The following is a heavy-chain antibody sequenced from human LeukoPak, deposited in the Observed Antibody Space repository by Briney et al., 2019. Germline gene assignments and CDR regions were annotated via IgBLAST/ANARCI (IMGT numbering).Heavy chain of an antibody. D-gene: IGHD5-24*01. V-gene: IGHV3-7*01. Sequence: PGGSLRLSCAASGFTFSSYWMSWVRQAPGKGLEWVANIKQDGSEKYYVDSVKGRLTISRDNAKNSLYLQMNSLRAEDTAVYYCASSALMVTIDYWGQGTLVTVSS. CDR3: ASSALMVTIDY. CDR1: GFTFSSYW. CDR2: IKQDGSEK. J-gene: IGHJ4*02.